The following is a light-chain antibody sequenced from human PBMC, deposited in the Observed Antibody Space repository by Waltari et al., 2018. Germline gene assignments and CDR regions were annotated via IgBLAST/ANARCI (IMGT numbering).Light chain of an antibody. CDR1: QDIINY. CDR2: DAS. V-gene: IGKV1-33*01. CDR3: QQYENRPYT. J-gene: IGKJ2*01. Sequence: DIQLTHSRSPLPAPIGDRVIITCQASQDIINYLNWDQQTPGKAPKLLIYDASNLATGVPSRFSGGGSGTDFSLTITSLHPEDIATYFCQQYENRPYTFGQGTKLEIK.